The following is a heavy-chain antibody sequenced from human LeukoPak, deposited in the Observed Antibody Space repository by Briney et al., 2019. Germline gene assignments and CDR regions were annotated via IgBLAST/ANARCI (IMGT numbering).Heavy chain of an antibody. V-gene: IGHV4-39*01. CDR1: GGSISSSSHY. CDR3: ARHYIGYCSSTSCYGSYYFDY. CDR2: IYYSGGT. Sequence: PSETLSLTCTVSGGSISSSSHYWGWIRQPPGKGLEWIGSIYYSGGTYYNPSLKSRVTISVDTSKNQFSLKLSSVTAADTAVYYCARHYIGYCSSTSCYGSYYFDYWGQGTLVTVSS. D-gene: IGHD2-2*01. J-gene: IGHJ4*02.